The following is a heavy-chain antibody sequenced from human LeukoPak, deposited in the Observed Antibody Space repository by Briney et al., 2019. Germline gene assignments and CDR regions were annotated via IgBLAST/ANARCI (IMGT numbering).Heavy chain of an antibody. CDR1: GYSFANYW. CDR3: ARAPSGSGFSFDY. J-gene: IGHJ4*02. D-gene: IGHD3-22*01. Sequence: GESLKISCKGSGYSFANYWIGWVRQMHGKGLEWMGIFYPGDSDTRYSPSFQGHVTISADKSINTAYLQWSRVKASDTAMYYCARAPSGSGFSFDYWGQGTLVTVSS. V-gene: IGHV5-51*01. CDR2: FYPGDSDT.